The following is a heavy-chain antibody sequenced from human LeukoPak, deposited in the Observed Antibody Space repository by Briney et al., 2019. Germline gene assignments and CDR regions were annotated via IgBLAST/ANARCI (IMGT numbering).Heavy chain of an antibody. CDR2: IYYSGST. D-gene: IGHD2-2*01. CDR1: GGSISSSRDY. Sequence: SETLSLTCIVSGGSISSSRDYWAWIRQPPGKGLEWIANIYYSGSTYYSPSLKSRVTISVDTSKNQFSLRLSSVTAADTAVYYCARQGRYCSSTSCSDFDYWGQGTLVTVYS. V-gene: IGHV4-39*01. J-gene: IGHJ4*02. CDR3: ARQGRYCSSTSCSDFDY.